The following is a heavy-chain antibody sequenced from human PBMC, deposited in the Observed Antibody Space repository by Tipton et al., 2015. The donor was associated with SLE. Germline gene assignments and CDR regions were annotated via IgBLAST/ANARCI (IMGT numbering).Heavy chain of an antibody. CDR2: IYHKGDA. D-gene: IGHD5-24*01. CDR3: ARDQEMASRENRFDP. Sequence: TLSLTCTVSGDSVTRHFWSWFRQPPGKGLEWVGCIYHKGDAAYNTPLKSRVSMSVDSSRNQVSLKLSPVSAADTAVYYCARDQEMASRENRFDPWGQGTLVTVSS. V-gene: IGHV4-59*02. J-gene: IGHJ5*02. CDR1: GDSVTRHF.